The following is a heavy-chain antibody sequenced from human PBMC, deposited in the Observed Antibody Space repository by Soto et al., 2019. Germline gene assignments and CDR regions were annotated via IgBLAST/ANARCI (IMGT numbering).Heavy chain of an antibody. J-gene: IGHJ4*02. Sequence: GGLRLSCAASGFTFSSYAMSWVRQAPGKGLEWVSAISGSGGSTYYADSVKGRFTISRDNSKNTLYLQMNSLRAEDTAVYYCAKDTHILTGYYGYWGQGTLVTVSS. CDR1: GFTFSSYA. CDR3: AKDTHILTGYYGY. D-gene: IGHD3-9*01. CDR2: ISGSGGST. V-gene: IGHV3-23*01.